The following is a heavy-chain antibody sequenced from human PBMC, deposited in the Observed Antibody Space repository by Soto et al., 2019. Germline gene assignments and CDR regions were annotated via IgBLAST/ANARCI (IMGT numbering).Heavy chain of an antibody. CDR2: MHHTQGT. V-gene: IGHV4-59*01. CDR3: ARVPFVGYFDWLDP. J-gene: IGHJ5*02. Sequence: SETLSLTCTVSGGSISSYYWTWIRQPPGGGLEWIGYMHHTQGTNDNPSLRGRVHMSIDTSMNQFSLRLTSVTAADTAVYYCARVPFVGYFDWLDPWGHRTLVTVSS. CDR1: GGSISSYY. D-gene: IGHD3-9*01.